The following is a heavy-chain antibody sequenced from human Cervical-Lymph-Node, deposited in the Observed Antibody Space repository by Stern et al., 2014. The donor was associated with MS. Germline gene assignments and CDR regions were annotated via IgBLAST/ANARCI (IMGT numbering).Heavy chain of an antibody. CDR1: GYTFTSYW. Sequence: EDQLVESGPEVKRPGESLKISCQASGYTFTSYWIGWVRQMPGKGLEWIAIILPGGSDIRYTPSFQGQFPISADKPSSPAYLQWNNLKAADTAIYYCARQRYFDYWGQGTLVTVSS. J-gene: IGHJ4*02. CDR3: ARQRYFDY. V-gene: IGHV5-51*01. CDR2: ILPGGSDI.